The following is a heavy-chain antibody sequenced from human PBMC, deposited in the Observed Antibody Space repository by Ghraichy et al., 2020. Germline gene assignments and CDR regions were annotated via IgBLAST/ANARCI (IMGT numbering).Heavy chain of an antibody. CDR2: ISGSGGSA. V-gene: IGHV3-23*01. J-gene: IGHJ4*02. CDR3: AKTPYRDYPRHFDY. CDR1: GFTFSSYA. Sequence: GGSLRLSCAASGFTFSSYALTWVRQAPGKGLEWVSGISGSGGSAYYADSVRGRFTISRDNSKNTLFLQMDSLRAADTALYYCAKTPYRDYPRHFDYWGQGTLVTVAS. D-gene: IGHD4-11*01.